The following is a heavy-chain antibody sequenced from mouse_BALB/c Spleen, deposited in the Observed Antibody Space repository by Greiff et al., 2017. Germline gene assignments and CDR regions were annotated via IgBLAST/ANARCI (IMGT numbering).Heavy chain of an antibody. CDR2: INSNGGST. V-gene: IGHV5-6-3*01. D-gene: IGHD1-1*01. CDR1: GFTFSSYG. Sequence: ESGGGLVQPGGSLKLSCAASGFTFSSYGMSWVRQTPDKRLELVATINSNGGSTYYPDSVKGRFTISRDNAKNTLYLQMSSLKSEDTAMYYCARDGGYYYGSFDYWGQGTTLTVSS. J-gene: IGHJ2*01. CDR3: ARDGGYYYGSFDY.